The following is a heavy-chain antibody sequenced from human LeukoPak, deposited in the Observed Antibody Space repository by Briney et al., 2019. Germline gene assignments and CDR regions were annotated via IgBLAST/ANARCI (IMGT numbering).Heavy chain of an antibody. V-gene: IGHV1-46*03. Sequence: GASVKVSCRASGYTFTSYYMHWVRQAPGQGLEWMGIINPSGGSTSYAQKFQGRVTMTRDTSTSTVYMELSSLRSEDTAVYYCARALFVDAYFDYWGQGTLVTVSS. CDR3: ARALFVDAYFDY. CDR2: INPSGGST. CDR1: GYTFTSYY. J-gene: IGHJ4*02. D-gene: IGHD2-21*01.